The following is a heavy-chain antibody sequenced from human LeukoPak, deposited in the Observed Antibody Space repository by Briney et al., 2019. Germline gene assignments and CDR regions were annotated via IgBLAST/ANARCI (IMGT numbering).Heavy chain of an antibody. Sequence: GESLKISCKGSGYSFTSYWIGWVRQMPGKGLEWMGIIYPGDSDARYSPSFQGQVTISADKSISTAYLQWSSLKAPDTAMYYCARGPITGTTGVDYWGQGTLVTVSS. D-gene: IGHD1-7*01. CDR3: ARGPITGTTGVDY. CDR1: GYSFTSYW. V-gene: IGHV5-51*01. J-gene: IGHJ4*02. CDR2: IYPGDSDA.